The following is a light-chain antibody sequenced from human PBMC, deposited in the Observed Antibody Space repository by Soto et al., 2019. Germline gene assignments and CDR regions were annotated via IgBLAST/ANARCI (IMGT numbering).Light chain of an antibody. Sequence: DIQMTQSPSSLSASVGGRITISCRASQGISNLLAWYQQKPGKAPKLLIYGASTLQSGVPSRISGSGSGTDFSLTISSLQPEDVATYYCRKYSSAPFTFGPGTKVEIK. CDR2: GAS. V-gene: IGKV1-27*01. CDR1: QGISNL. J-gene: IGKJ3*01. CDR3: RKYSSAPFT.